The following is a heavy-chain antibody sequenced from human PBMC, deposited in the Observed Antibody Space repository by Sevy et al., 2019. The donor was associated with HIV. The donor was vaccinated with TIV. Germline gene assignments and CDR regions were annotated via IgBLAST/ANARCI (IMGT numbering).Heavy chain of an antibody. Sequence: GGSLRLSCAASGFTFAKYSMSWVRQAPGKGLEWVSTFSFGCGRINYADSVKGRFTISRDDSKNTLFLQMNSLRAEDTATYFCAREVCTQPHDYWCQGTLVTVSS. V-gene: IGHV3-23*01. CDR2: FSFGCGRI. CDR3: AREVCTQPHDY. CDR1: GFTFAKYS. D-gene: IGHD2-8*01. J-gene: IGHJ4*02.